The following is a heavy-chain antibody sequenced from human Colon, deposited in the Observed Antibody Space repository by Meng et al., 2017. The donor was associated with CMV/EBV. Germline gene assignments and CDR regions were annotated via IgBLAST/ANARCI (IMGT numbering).Heavy chain of an antibody. CDR3: ARTDAESSGWCGGLDY. Sequence: ASVKVSCKASGYTFTNYYMHWVRQAPGQGYEWMGVINSSGGSTSHAQKFQGRLTMTRDTSTSTVYMELSSLRSEDTDVYYCARTDAESSGWCGGLDYWGQGTLVTVSS. D-gene: IGHD6-19*01. CDR1: GYTFTNYY. CDR2: INSSGGST. J-gene: IGHJ4*02. V-gene: IGHV1-46*01.